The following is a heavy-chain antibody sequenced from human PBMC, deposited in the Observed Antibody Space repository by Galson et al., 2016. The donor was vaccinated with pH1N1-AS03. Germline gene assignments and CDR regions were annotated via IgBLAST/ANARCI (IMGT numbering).Heavy chain of an antibody. CDR1: GGTFNTYS. J-gene: IGHJ6*02. V-gene: IGHV1-69*13. D-gene: IGHD1-14*01. Sequence: SVKVSCKASGGTFNTYSFNWVRQAPGQGLEWMGGIIPVFGTANYAQQFQDRVTITADASRREAYMEIRSLRSEDSALYSCARGIRNTKKNFGRDAWGQGTAVIGSS. CDR3: ARGIRNTKKNFGRDA. CDR2: IIPVFGTA.